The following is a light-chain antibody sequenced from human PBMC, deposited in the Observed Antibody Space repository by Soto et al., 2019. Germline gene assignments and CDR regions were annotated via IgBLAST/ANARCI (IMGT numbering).Light chain of an antibody. CDR2: SNN. Sequence: QSVLTQPPSASGTPGQRVTISCSGSSSNIGTNAVNWYQQVPGTAPKLLIYSNNQRPSGVPDRFSGSKSGTSASLGVSGLQSGDEGDYYCAAWDASLGGFYVFGSGTKVTVL. V-gene: IGLV1-44*01. CDR1: SSNIGTNA. CDR3: AAWDASLGGFYV. J-gene: IGLJ1*01.